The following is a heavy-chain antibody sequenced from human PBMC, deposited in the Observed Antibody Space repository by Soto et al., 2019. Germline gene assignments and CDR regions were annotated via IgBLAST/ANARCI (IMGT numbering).Heavy chain of an antibody. D-gene: IGHD3-22*01. V-gene: IGHV1-18*01. Sequence: ASVKVSCKASGYTFTSYVISWVRQAPGQGLEWMGWISAYNGNTNYAQKLQGRVTMTTDTSTSTAYMELRSLRSDDTAVYYCARDPRRHYYDSSGYLPFDYWGQGTLVTVSS. CDR3: ARDPRRHYYDSSGYLPFDY. CDR1: GYTFTSYV. J-gene: IGHJ4*02. CDR2: ISAYNGNT.